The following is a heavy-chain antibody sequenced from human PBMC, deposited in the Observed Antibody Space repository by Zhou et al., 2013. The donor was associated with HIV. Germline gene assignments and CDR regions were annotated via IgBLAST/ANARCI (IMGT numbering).Heavy chain of an antibody. CDR2: IIPVYGAT. V-gene: IGHV1-69*12. Sequence: QVQLVQSGAEVKKPGSSVKVSCKASGGTFSSFAFSWVRQAPGQGLEWMGGIIPVYGATNYVQKFQGRVTITADESTSTAYMELSSLRSEDTAVYYCARESTGPSVAFDIWGQGTMVTVSS. J-gene: IGHJ3*02. D-gene: IGHD3-10*01. CDR3: ARESTGPSVAFDI. CDR1: GGTFSSFA.